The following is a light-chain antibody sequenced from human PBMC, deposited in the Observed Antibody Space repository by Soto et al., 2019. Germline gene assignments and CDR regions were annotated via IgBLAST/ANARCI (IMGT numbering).Light chain of an antibody. V-gene: IGKV1-5*01. CDR3: QQYNSYSQWT. CDR2: DAS. J-gene: IGKJ1*01. Sequence: DLQMTQSPSTLSASVGERVTITCRASQSISSGLAWYQQKPGKAPKLLIYDASSLESGVPSRFSGSGSGTEFTLTISSLQPDEFATYYCQQYNSYSQWTFGQGTKVEIK. CDR1: QSISSG.